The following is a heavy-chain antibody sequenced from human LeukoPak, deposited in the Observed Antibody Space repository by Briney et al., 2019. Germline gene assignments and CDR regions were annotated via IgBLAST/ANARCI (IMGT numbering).Heavy chain of an antibody. CDR2: INHSGST. D-gene: IGHD3-3*01. CDR3: ARGITIFGVVTKGAFDI. CDR1: GGSFSGYY. V-gene: IGHV4-34*01. J-gene: IGHJ3*02. Sequence: SETLSLTCAVYGGSFSGYYWSWIRQPPGKGLEWIGEINHSGSTNYNSSLKSRVTISVDTSKNQFSLKLSSVTAADTAVYYCARGITIFGVVTKGAFDIWGQGTMVTVSS.